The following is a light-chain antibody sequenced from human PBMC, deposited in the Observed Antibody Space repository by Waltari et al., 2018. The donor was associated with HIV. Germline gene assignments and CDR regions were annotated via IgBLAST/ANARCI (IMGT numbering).Light chain of an antibody. J-gene: IGKJ2*01. CDR3: QQYYNWPYT. Sequence: EIVMTQSPATLSVSPGERATLSCRASQSVSSNLAWYQQKTGQAPRLLIYGASTRATGIPARFSGSGSGTEFTLTLSSLQSEDFAVYFCQQYYNWPYTFDQGTKLEIK. CDR2: GAS. CDR1: QSVSSN. V-gene: IGKV3-15*01.